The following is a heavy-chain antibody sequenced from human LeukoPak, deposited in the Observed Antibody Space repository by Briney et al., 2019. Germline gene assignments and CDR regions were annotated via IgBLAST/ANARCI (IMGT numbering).Heavy chain of an antibody. CDR1: GYVFTGYY. CDR3: ARGSAGLGYCTNGVCYEPPFGY. D-gene: IGHD2-8*01. Sequence: GASVKVSCKASGYVFTGYYMHWVRQAPGQGLEWMGWINPNSGGTNYAQKFQGRVTMTRDTSISTAYMELSRLRSDDTAVYYCARGSAGLGYCTNGVCYEPPFGYWGQGTLVTVSS. J-gene: IGHJ4*02. V-gene: IGHV1-2*02. CDR2: INPNSGGT.